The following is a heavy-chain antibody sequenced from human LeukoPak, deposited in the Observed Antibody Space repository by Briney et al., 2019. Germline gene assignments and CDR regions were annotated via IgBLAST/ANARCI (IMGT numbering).Heavy chain of an antibody. V-gene: IGHV4-30-4*01. CDR3: ARGGLAAASN. Sequence: SETLSLTCTVSGSSISSGDYYWSWIRQPPGKGLEWIGYIYYSGSTYYNPSLKSRATISVNTSKNQFSLKLSSVTAADTAMYYCARGGLAAASNWGQGTLVTVSS. J-gene: IGHJ4*02. CDR1: GSSISSGDYY. D-gene: IGHD6-13*01. CDR2: IYYSGST.